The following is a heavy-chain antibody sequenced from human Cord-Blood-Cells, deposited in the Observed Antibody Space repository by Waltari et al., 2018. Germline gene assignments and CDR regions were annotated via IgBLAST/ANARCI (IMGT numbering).Heavy chain of an antibody. Sequence: QLQLQESGPGLVKPAETLSRTCTVSGGSISSSSYYWGWIRQPPGKGREWIGSIYYSGSTYYNPSLKSRVTISVDTSKNQFSLKLSSVTAADTAVYYCARGDYYYYYMDVWGKGTTVTVSS. V-gene: IGHV4-39*01. CDR2: IYYSGST. CDR3: ARGDYYYYYMDV. J-gene: IGHJ6*03. CDR1: GGSISSSSYY.